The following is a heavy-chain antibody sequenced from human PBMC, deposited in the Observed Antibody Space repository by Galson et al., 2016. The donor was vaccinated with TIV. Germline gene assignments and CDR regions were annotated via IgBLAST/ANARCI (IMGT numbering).Heavy chain of an antibody. Sequence: SVKVSCKASGDTFLDYDIHWVRQAPGQGPEWMGWIIPNGDSAHSSQRFQGRVTMTEDASISTAYLELRGLTSADTAVYFCASDDPREAHFDYWGQGTLVTVSS. CDR1: GDTFLDYD. CDR2: IIPNGDSA. J-gene: IGHJ4*02. V-gene: IGHV1-2*02. D-gene: IGHD6-6*01. CDR3: ASDDPREAHFDY.